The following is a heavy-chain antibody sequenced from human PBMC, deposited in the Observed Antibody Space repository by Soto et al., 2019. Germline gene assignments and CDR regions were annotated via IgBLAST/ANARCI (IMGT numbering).Heavy chain of an antibody. CDR3: ARDTPQWGELDAFDI. CDR1: GYTFTSYG. CDR2: ISAYNGNT. J-gene: IGHJ3*02. Sequence: QVQLVQSGAEVKKPGASVKVSCKASGYTFTSYGISWVRQAPGQGLEWMGWISAYNGNTNYAQKLQGRVTMTTDTPTSTADMELRSLRSDDTAVYYCARDTPQWGELDAFDIWGQGTMVTVSS. V-gene: IGHV1-18*01. D-gene: IGHD1-26*01.